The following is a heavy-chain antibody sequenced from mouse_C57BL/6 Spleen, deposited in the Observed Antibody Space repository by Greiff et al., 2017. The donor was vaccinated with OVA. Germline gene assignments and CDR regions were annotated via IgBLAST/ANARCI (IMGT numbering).Heavy chain of an antibody. V-gene: IGHV1-7*01. CDR1: GYTFTSYW. Sequence: QVHVKQSGAELAKPGASVKLSCKASGYTFTSYWMHWVKQRPGQGLEWIGYINPSSGYTKYNQKFKDKATLTADKSSSTAYMQLSSLTYEDSAVYYCARFYYDYGGLDYWGQGTTLTVSS. CDR2: INPSSGYT. CDR3: ARFYYDYGGLDY. D-gene: IGHD2-4*01. J-gene: IGHJ2*01.